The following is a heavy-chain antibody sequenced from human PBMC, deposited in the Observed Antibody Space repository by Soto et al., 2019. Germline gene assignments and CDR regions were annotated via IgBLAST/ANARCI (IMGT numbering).Heavy chain of an antibody. Sequence: ASVKVSCKASGYTFTSYGISWVRQAPGQGLERMGWISAYNGNTNYAQKLQGRVTMTTDTSTGTAYMELRSLRSDDTAVYYCSRDSLEYYDSSGYSHWFDPWGQGTLVTVSS. CDR2: ISAYNGNT. J-gene: IGHJ5*02. CDR1: GYTFTSYG. V-gene: IGHV1-18*01. D-gene: IGHD3-22*01. CDR3: SRDSLEYYDSSGYSHWFDP.